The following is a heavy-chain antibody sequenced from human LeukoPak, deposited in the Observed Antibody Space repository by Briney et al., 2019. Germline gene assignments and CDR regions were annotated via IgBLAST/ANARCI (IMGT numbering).Heavy chain of an antibody. J-gene: IGHJ5*02. CDR3: ARAHCSGGSCYSHDWFDP. CDR1: GGSISSGSYY. CDR2: IYYSGST. D-gene: IGHD2-15*01. Sequence: PSETLSLTCTVSGGSISSGSYYWSWIRQPAGKGLEWIGYIYYSGSTNYNPSLKSRVTISVDTSKNQFSLKLSSVTAADTAVYYCARAHCSGGSCYSHDWFDPWGQGTLVTVSS. V-gene: IGHV4-61*10.